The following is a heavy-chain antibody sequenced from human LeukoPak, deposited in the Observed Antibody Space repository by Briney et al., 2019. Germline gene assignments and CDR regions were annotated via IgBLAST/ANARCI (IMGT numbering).Heavy chain of an antibody. D-gene: IGHD5-12*01. CDR3: ASSRDGYNSGSYFDY. Sequence: PSETLSLTCTVSGGSISSYYWSWIRQPAGKGLEWIGRIYTSGSTNYNPSLKSRATMSVDTSKNQFSLKLSSVTAADTAVYYCASSRDGYNSGSYFDYWGQGTLVTVSS. CDR2: IYTSGST. J-gene: IGHJ4*02. V-gene: IGHV4-4*07. CDR1: GGSISSYY.